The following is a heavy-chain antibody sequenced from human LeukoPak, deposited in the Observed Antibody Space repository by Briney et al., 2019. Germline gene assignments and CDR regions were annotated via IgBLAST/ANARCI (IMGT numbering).Heavy chain of an antibody. CDR3: AREEGAPIAAANV. V-gene: IGHV1-18*01. CDR1: GYTFTTYY. J-gene: IGHJ3*01. Sequence: ASVKLSCKASGYTFTTYYISWVRQAPGQGLEWMGWISAYNCNTNYAQKLQGRVTMTTDTSTSTAYMELRSLRSDDTAVYYCAREEGAPIAAANVWGLGTMVTVSS. CDR2: ISAYNCNT. D-gene: IGHD6-13*01.